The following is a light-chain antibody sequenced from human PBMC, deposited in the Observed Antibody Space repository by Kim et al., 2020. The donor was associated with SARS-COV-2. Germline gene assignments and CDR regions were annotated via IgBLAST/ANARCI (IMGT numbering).Light chain of an antibody. CDR1: GSNIGRNA. V-gene: IGLV1-44*01. CDR3: AAWDDSLKGVL. Sequence: QGVTFSGSGSGSNIGRNAVKWYHQIPGTAPELLIYSNSQRPSGVPDRFSGSKSGTSASLTISGIQSEDEADYYCAAWDDSLKGVLFGGGTKLTVL. J-gene: IGLJ3*02. CDR2: SNS.